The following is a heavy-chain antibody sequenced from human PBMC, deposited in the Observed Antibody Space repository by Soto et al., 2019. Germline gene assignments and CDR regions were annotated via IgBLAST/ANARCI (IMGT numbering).Heavy chain of an antibody. D-gene: IGHD2-15*01. V-gene: IGHV4-59*01. J-gene: IGHJ4*02. CDR3: ARGKPCSGGSCYHYFDS. Sequence: SETLSLTCTVSGGSISSYSWTWIRQPPGKGLEWIGYIYYSGTTNYNPSLESRVTIYVDTSKNQFSLKLNSVTAADTALYYCARGKPCSGGSCYHYFDSWGQGTLVTVSS. CDR2: IYYSGTT. CDR1: GGSISSYS.